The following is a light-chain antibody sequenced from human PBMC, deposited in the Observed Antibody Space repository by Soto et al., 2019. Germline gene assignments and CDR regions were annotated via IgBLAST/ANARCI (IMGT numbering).Light chain of an antibody. CDR1: SSDVGGHDY. Sequence: QSALTQVDSVSGSPGQSITISCTAPSSDVGGHDYVSWYLQHPGKAPKLLIYEAFNRPSGVSDRFSGSKSGSTASLTISGLQAEDEGDYYCSSFTSTNTWVFGGGTKLTVL. J-gene: IGLJ3*02. V-gene: IGLV2-14*01. CDR3: SSFTSTNTWV. CDR2: EAF.